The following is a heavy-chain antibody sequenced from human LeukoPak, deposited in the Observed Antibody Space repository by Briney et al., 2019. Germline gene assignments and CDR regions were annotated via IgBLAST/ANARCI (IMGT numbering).Heavy chain of an antibody. CDR1: GGSFSGYY. J-gene: IGHJ4*02. CDR3: ARGNSSSSGRYFDY. CDR2: INHSGST. D-gene: IGHD6-6*01. Sequence: PSETLSLTCAVYGGSFSGYYWSWIRQPPGKGLEWIGEINHSGSTNYNPPLKSRVTISVDTSKNQFSLKLSSVTAADTAVYYCARGNSSSSGRYFDYWGQGTLVTVSS. V-gene: IGHV4-34*01.